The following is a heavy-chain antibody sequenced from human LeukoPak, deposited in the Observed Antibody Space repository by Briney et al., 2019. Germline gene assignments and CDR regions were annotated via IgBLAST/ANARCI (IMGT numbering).Heavy chain of an antibody. V-gene: IGHV3-30*04. CDR1: GFTFSSYA. J-gene: IGHJ4*02. D-gene: IGHD2-15*01. CDR2: ISYDGTNK. Sequence: GGSLRLSCAASGFTFSSYAMHWVRQAPGKGLEWVAVISYDGTNKYYADSVKGRFTISRDNSKNTLYLQMNSLRAEDTAVYYCASCTVGAAAFDYWGQGTLVTVSS. CDR3: ASCTVGAAAFDY.